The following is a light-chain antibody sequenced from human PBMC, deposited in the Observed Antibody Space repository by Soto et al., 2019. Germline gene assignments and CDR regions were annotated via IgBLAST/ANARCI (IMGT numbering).Light chain of an antibody. J-gene: IGLJ1*01. V-gene: IGLV1-44*01. CDR3: AAWDDSLNGYV. Sequence: QSVLSQPPSASGTPGQRVTISCSGSSSNIGSNTVNWYQQFPGTAPKLLIYFNIQRPSGVPDRFSGSKSGTSASLAISGLQSEDEADYYCAAWDDSLNGYVFGTGTNVAVL. CDR2: FNI. CDR1: SSNIGSNT.